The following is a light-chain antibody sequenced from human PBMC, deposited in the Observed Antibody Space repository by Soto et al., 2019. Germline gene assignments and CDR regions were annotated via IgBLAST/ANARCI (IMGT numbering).Light chain of an antibody. V-gene: IGKV3-20*01. CDR2: GAS. CDR3: QQYADSSWT. J-gene: IGKJ1*01. CDR1: QSVSSDY. Sequence: EIEMTQSPGTLSVSPGERATLSCRASQSVSSDYLAWYQQKPGQAPRLLIYGASSRATGIPNRFSGSGSGTDFTLTISRLEPEDFAVYYCQQYADSSWTFGQGTKVDIK.